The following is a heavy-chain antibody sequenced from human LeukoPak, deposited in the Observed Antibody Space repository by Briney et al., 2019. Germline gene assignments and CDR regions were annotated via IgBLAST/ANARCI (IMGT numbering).Heavy chain of an antibody. J-gene: IGHJ4*02. V-gene: IGHV3-23*01. CDR3: AKRGVVIRVILVGFHREAYYFES. CDR2: ISDSGGST. D-gene: IGHD3/OR15-3a*01. Sequence: PGGSLSLSCAVSGITLSNYGMSWVRQAPGKGLEWVAGISDSGGSTKYADSVKGRFTISRDNPKNTLYLQMNSLRAEDTAVYFCAKRGVVIRVILVGFHREAYYFESWGQGALVTVSS. CDR1: GITLSNYG.